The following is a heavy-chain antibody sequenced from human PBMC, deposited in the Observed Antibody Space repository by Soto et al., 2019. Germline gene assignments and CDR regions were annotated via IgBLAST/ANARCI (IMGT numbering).Heavy chain of an antibody. CDR3: ARDWGTPGRGSAMGYYYHYGMDV. J-gene: IGHJ6*02. D-gene: IGHD3-16*01. CDR1: EFTFNTYW. Sequence: EVQLVESGGALVQPGGSLRLSCLASEFTFNTYWMNWVRQAPGRGLEWVANIKDDGSEKYYADSVKGRFTISRDNAKNSLYLEMNRLRGEDTAVYFCARDWGTPGRGSAMGYYYHYGMDVWGQGTTVTVSS. V-gene: IGHV3-7*05. CDR2: IKDDGSEK.